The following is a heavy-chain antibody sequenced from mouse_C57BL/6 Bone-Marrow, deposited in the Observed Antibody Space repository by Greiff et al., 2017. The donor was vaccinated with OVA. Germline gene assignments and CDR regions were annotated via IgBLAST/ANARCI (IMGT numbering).Heavy chain of an antibody. Sequence: QVQLQQSGAELVRPGTSVKVSCKASGYAFTNYLIEWVKQRPGQGLEWIGVINPGSGGTNYNEKFKGKATLTADKSSSTAYMQLSSLTSEDSAVYFCAIWGGLDAMDYWGQGTSVTVSS. D-gene: IGHD1-1*02. V-gene: IGHV1-54*01. CDR1: GYAFTNYL. CDR3: AIWGGLDAMDY. CDR2: INPGSGGT. J-gene: IGHJ4*01.